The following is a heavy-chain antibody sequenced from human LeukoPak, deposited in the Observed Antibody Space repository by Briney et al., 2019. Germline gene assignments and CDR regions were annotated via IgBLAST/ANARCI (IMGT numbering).Heavy chain of an antibody. V-gene: IGHV3-21*01. CDR3: ARSGGPGTYHQLRYNWFDP. Sequence: GGSLRLSCAASGFTLSDYHMNWVRQAPGKGLEWLSSITTISHYIYYAGALRGRYTISRDNAKNSLYLQMNRLRGEDTAVYYCARSGGPGTYHQLRYNWFDPWGQGTLVTVSS. D-gene: IGHD3-10*01. CDR1: GFTLSDYH. J-gene: IGHJ5*02. CDR2: ITTISHYI.